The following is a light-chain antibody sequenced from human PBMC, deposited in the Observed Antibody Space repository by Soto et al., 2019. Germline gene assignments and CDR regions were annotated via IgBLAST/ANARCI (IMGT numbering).Light chain of an antibody. CDR3: QQYNNWPPIT. V-gene: IGKV3-11*01. CDR2: DAS. J-gene: IGKJ5*01. Sequence: EIVLTQSPATLSLSPGERATLSCRASQSVSSYLVWYQQKPGQAPGLLIYDASNRAAGLPDRFSGSGSETDFTLTISSLQSEDFAVYYCQQYNNWPPITFGQGTRLEIK. CDR1: QSVSSY.